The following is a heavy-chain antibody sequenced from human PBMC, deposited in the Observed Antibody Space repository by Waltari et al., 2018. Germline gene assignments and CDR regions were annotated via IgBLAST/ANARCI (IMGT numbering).Heavy chain of an antibody. V-gene: IGHV1-8*01. CDR3: ARQKNSFDY. J-gene: IGHJ4*02. CDR2: MNADSGTT. Sequence: QVQLVQSGAEVKKPGAAVRVSCQTSGYTLIDYDIIWVRQAPGQGLEWMGWMNADSGTTGSAQKFQGRVTMTRNKSARTAYMQLSSLGSEDTAVYYCARQKNSFDYWGQGTLVTVSS. CDR1: GYTLIDYD.